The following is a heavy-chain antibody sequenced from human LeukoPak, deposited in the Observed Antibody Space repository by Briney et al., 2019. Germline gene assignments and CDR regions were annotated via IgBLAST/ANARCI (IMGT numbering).Heavy chain of an antibody. CDR1: GFTFSDSW. J-gene: IGHJ4*02. CDR2: INQDGGEK. CDR3: ARGNTLDS. D-gene: IGHD1/OR15-1a*01. Sequence: PGGSLRLSCAASGFTFSDSWMTWVRQAPGKGLEWVANINQDGGEKFYVDSVKGRFTISRDNAKNSLYLQMNSLRAEDTAVYYCARGNTLDSWGQGTLVTVSS. V-gene: IGHV3-7*05.